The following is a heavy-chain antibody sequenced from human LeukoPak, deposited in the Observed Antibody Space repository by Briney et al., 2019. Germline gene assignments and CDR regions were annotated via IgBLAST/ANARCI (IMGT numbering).Heavy chain of an antibody. D-gene: IGHD6-13*01. J-gene: IGHJ4*02. CDR2: IYYRGST. CDR1: GASISSYY. Sequence: KPSETLSLTCTVSGASISSYYWSWIRQPPGKGLEWIGYIYYRGSTNYNPSLKSRVTISVDTSKNQFSLKLSSVTAADTAVYYCVSGPYPAAGTDHQFDYWGQGTLVTVSS. V-gene: IGHV4-59*01. CDR3: VSGPYPAAGTDHQFDY.